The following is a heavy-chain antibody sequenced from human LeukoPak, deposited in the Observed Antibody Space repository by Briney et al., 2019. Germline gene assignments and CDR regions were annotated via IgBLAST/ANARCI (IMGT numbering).Heavy chain of an antibody. J-gene: IGHJ4*02. CDR1: GFTFSGSA. CDR3: ARAHYDFWSGYYYDY. D-gene: IGHD3-3*01. Sequence: PGGSLRLSCAASGFTFSGSAMHWVRQASGKGLEWVGRIRSKANSYATAYAASVKGRFTISRDDSKNTAYLQMNSLKTEDTAVYYCARAHYDFWSGYYYDYWGQGTLVTVSS. V-gene: IGHV3-73*01. CDR2: IRSKANSYAT.